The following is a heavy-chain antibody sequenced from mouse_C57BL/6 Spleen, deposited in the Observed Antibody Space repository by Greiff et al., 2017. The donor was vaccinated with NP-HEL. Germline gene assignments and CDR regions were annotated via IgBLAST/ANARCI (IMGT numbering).Heavy chain of an antibody. CDR1: GFTFSSYA. V-gene: IGHV5-4*01. D-gene: IGHD1-1*01. Sequence: EVQVVESGGGLVKPGGSLKLSCAASGFTFSSYAMSWVRQTPEKRLEWVATISDGGSYTYYPDNVKGRFTISRDNAKNNLYLQMSHLKSEDTAMYYCARGADGSSPFDYWGQGTTLTVSS. CDR3: ARGADGSSPFDY. CDR2: ISDGGSYT. J-gene: IGHJ2*01.